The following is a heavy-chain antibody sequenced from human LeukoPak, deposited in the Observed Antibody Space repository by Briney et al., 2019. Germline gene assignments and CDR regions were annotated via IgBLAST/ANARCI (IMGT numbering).Heavy chain of an antibody. CDR2: IYHSGST. CDR3: AREGSGWYGGVDY. V-gene: IGHV4-4*02. D-gene: IGHD6-19*01. CDR1: GGSISSSNW. J-gene: IGHJ4*02. Sequence: SGTLSLTCAVSGGSISSSNWWSWVRQPPGKGLEWIGEIYHSGSTNYNPSLKSRVTISVDKSKNQFSLKLSSVTAADTAVYYCAREGSGWYGGVDYWGQGTLVTVSS.